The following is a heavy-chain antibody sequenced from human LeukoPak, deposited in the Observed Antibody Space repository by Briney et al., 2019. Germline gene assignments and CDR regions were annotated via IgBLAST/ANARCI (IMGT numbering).Heavy chain of an antibody. CDR1: GYTFSSYG. D-gene: IGHD3-22*01. J-gene: IGHJ4*02. CDR3: ARDGHRMYYYGSSDYRFDY. V-gene: IGHV1-18*01. CDR2: ISTYDGNT. Sequence: GASVKVSCKTYGYTFSSYGITWVRQAPGQGLEWMGWISTYDGNTNYAQKLQGRVSMTTDTSTSTAYMDLRSLRSDDTAVYYCARDGHRMYYYGSSDYRFDYWGQGTLVTVSS.